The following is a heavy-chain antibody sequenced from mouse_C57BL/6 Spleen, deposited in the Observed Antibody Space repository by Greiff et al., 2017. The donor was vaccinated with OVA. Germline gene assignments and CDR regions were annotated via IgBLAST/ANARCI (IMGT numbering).Heavy chain of an antibody. CDR2: INPSSGYT. CDR1: GYTFTSYT. D-gene: IGHD1-1*01. V-gene: IGHV1-4*01. J-gene: IGHJ2*01. CDR3: ARSSYYYGSSLDY. Sequence: VQVVESGAELARPGASVKMSCKASGYTFTSYTMHWVKQRPGQGLEWIGYINPSSGYTKYNQKFKDKATLTADKSSSTAYMQLSSLTSEDSAVYYCARSSYYYGSSLDYWGQGTTLTVSS.